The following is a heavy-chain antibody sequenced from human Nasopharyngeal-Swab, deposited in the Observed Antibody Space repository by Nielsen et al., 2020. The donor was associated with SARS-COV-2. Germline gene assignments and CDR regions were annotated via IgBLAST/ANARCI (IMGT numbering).Heavy chain of an antibody. V-gene: IGHV4-31*03. Sequence: SETLSLTCTVSGGSISSGGYYWSWIRQHPGKGLEWIGYIYYSGSTSYNPSLKSRVTISVDTSKNQFSLKLSSVTAADTAVYYCARVEPSKFGYSYGPYFDYWGQGTLVTVSS. D-gene: IGHD5-18*01. CDR3: ARVEPSKFGYSYGPYFDY. CDR1: GGSISSGGYY. J-gene: IGHJ4*02. CDR2: IYYSGST.